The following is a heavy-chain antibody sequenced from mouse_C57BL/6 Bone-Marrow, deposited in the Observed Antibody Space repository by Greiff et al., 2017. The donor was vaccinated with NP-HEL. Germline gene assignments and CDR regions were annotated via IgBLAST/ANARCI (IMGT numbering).Heavy chain of an antibody. CDR1: GYTFTDYY. D-gene: IGHD1-1*01. Sequence: EVQLQQSGPELVKPGASVKISCKASGYTFTDYYMNWVKQSHGKSLEWIGDINPNNGGTSYNQKFKGKATLTVDKSSSTAYMELRSLTSEDSAVYYCARARGTYGSSPWFAYWGQGTLVTVSA. CDR3: ARARGTYGSSPWFAY. CDR2: INPNNGGT. V-gene: IGHV1-26*01. J-gene: IGHJ3*01.